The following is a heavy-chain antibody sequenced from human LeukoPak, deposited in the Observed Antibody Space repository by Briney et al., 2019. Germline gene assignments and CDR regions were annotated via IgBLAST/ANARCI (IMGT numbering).Heavy chain of an antibody. V-gene: IGHV3-48*03. CDR1: GFSFSSYE. D-gene: IGHD2-21*02. Sequence: GGSLRLSCAGSGFSFSSYEMHWVRQAPGKGLEWIAYISTRSLTIYYTDSVKGRFTISRDSAKNSLYLQMNSLRAEDTAVYYCAKGGGGVVTAIVDYWGQGTLVTVSS. CDR2: ISTRSLTI. J-gene: IGHJ4*02. CDR3: AKGGGGVVTAIVDY.